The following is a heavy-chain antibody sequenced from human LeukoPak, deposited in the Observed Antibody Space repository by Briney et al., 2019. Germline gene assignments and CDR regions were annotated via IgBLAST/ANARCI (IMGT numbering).Heavy chain of an antibody. CDR2: IYSGGST. V-gene: IGHV3-53*01. Sequence: GGSLRLSCAASGFTVSSNYMSWVRQAPGKGLEWVSVIYSGGSTYYADSVKGRFTISRDSSKNTLYLQMNSLRAEDTAVYYCARVPDDSDAFDIWGQGTMVTVSS. CDR3: ARVPDDSDAFDI. J-gene: IGHJ3*02. CDR1: GFTVSSNY. D-gene: IGHD3-22*01.